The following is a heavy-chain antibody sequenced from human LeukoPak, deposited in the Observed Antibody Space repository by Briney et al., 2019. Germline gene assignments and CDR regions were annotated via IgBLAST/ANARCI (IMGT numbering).Heavy chain of an antibody. D-gene: IGHD1-1*01. V-gene: IGHV3-23*01. CDR1: GFTFSSYA. J-gene: IGHJ6*03. CDR3: AKVPGTTGTTVRYYYYYYMDV. CDR2: ISGSGGST. Sequence: GGSLRLSCAASGFTFSSYAMSWVRQAPGKGLEWVSAISGSGGSTYYADSVKGRFTISRDNSKNTLYLQMNSLRAEDTAVYYCAKVPGTTGTTVRYYYYYYMDVWGKGTTVTVSS.